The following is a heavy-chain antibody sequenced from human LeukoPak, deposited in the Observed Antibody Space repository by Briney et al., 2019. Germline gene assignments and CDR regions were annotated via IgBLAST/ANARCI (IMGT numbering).Heavy chain of an antibody. J-gene: IGHJ1*01. CDR3: ARGQSGWAG. CDR2: INHSGST. V-gene: IGHV4-34*01. Sequence: SETLSLTCAVYGGSFSGYYCSWISQPPGKGLEWIGEINHSGSTNYNPSLKSRVTISVDTSKNQCSLKPSSVTAADTAVYYWARGQSGWAGWGQGTLVTVSS. D-gene: IGHD3-16*01. CDR1: GGSFSGYY.